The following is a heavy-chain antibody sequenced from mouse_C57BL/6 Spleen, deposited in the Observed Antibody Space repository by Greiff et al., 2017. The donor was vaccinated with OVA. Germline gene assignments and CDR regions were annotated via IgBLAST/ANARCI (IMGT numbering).Heavy chain of an antibody. Sequence: QVHVKQSGAELVRPGASVTLSCKASGYTFTDYEMHWVKQTPVHGLEWIGAIDPETGGTAYHQKFKGKAILTADKASSKAYRELSSLSSEDSAVYYRTRRGLRLRRKDWYFDVWGTGTTVTVSS. V-gene: IGHV1-15*01. CDR1: GYTFTDYE. CDR3: TRRGLRLRRKDWYFDV. J-gene: IGHJ1*03. D-gene: IGHD2-4*01. CDR2: IDPETGGT.